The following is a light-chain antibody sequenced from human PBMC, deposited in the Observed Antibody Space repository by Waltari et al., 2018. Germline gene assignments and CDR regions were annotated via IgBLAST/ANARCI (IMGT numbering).Light chain of an antibody. CDR2: AAS. CDR1: RTISSH. CDR3: QQSYSTPRT. J-gene: IGKJ2*01. V-gene: IGKV1-39*01. Sequence: DIHLTQSPSPLSASVGDRVTITCRASRTISSHLNWYQEKPGKAPQLLIYAASSLQSGVPSRFSGSGSGTDFALTISRLQPEDFATYYCQQSYSTPRTFGQGTKLEIK.